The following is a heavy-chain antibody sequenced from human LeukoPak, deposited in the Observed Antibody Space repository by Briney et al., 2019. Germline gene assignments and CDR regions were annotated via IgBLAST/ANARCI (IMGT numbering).Heavy chain of an antibody. Sequence: ASVKVSCKASGYTVTCYYMHWVRQAPGQGLEWRGWINPNSGGTNYAQKFQGRGTMTRDTAIRTAYMELSRRRSDDTAVYYCARVHRGGTTTVTTNLGYWGQGTLVTVSS. CDR1: GYTVTCYY. CDR2: INPNSGGT. J-gene: IGHJ4*02. D-gene: IGHD4-17*01. CDR3: ARVHRGGTTTVTTNLGY. V-gene: IGHV1-2*02.